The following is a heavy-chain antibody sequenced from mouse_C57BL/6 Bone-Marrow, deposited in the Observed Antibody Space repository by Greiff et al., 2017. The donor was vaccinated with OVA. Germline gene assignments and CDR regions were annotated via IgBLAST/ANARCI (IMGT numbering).Heavy chain of an antibody. CDR1: GFTFSSYA. CDR3: TRESYFYAMDY. J-gene: IGHJ4*01. CDR2: ISSGGDYI. Sequence: EVKLVESGEGLVKPGGSLKLSCAASGFTFSSYAMSWVRQTPEKRLEWVAYISSGGDYIYYADTVKGRFTISRDNARNTLYLQMSSLKSEDTAMYYCTRESYFYAMDYWGQGTSVTVSS. V-gene: IGHV5-9-1*02. D-gene: IGHD3-3*01.